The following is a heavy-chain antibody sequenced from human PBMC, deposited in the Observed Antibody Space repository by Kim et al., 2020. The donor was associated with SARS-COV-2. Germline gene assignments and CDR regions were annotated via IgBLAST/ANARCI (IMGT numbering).Heavy chain of an antibody. V-gene: IGHV3-13*01. CDR3: ARERTYNWNDSELWFDP. D-gene: IGHD1-1*01. CDR2: IGTAGDT. CDR1: GFTFSSYD. Sequence: GGSLRLSCAASGFTFSSYDMHWVRQATGKGLEWVSAIGTAGDTYYPGSVKGRFTISRENAKNSLYLQMNSLRAGDTAVYYCARERTYNWNDSELWFDPWGQGTLVTVSS. J-gene: IGHJ5*02.